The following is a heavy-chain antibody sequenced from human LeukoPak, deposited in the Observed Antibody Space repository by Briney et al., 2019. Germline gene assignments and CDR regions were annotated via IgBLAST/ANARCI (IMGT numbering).Heavy chain of an antibody. CDR2: INSDGSST. CDR1: GFTFSSYW. J-gene: IGHJ4*02. V-gene: IGHV3-74*03. Sequence: GGSLRLSCVASGFTFSSYWMHWVRQAPGKGLMWVSRINSDGSSTKCADSVKGRFTISRDNAKNTLYLQMNSLRAEDTAVYYCAALDHGHDYWGQGTLVTVSS. CDR3: AALDHGHDY.